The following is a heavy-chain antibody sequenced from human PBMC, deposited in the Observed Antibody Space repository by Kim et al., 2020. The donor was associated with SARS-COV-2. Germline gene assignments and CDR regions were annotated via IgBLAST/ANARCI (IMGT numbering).Heavy chain of an antibody. J-gene: IGHJ4*02. D-gene: IGHD6-19*01. CDR2: ISYDGSNK. CDR3: ARGRGRRWLPDY. V-gene: IGHV3-30*04. Sequence: GGSLRLSCAASGFTFSSYAMHWVRQAPGKGLEWVAVISYDGSNKYYADSVKGRFTISRDNSKNTLYLQMNSLRAEDTAVYYCARGRGRRWLPDYWGQGTLVTVSS. CDR1: GFTFSSYA.